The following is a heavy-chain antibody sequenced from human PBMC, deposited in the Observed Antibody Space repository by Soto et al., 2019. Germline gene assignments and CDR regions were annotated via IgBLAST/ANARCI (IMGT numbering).Heavy chain of an antibody. V-gene: IGHV4-4*02. CDR3: ARDFPTCSGGSCYRSAFDI. D-gene: IGHD2-15*01. Sequence: QVQLQESGPGLVKPSGTLFLTCAVSSGSISSSNWWSWVRQPPGKGLEWIGEIYHSGSTNYNPSLKSRVTISVDKSKNHFSLRLDSVTAADTAVYYCARDFPTCSGGSCYRSAFDIWGQGTMVTVSS. J-gene: IGHJ3*02. CDR2: IYHSGST. CDR1: SGSISSSNW.